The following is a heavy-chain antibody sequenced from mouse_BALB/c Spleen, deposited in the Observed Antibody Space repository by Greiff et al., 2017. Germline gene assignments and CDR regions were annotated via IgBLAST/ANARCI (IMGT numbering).Heavy chain of an antibody. CDR1: GYAFSSYW. J-gene: IGHJ4*01. Sequence: VQLQQSGAELVRPGSSVKISCKASGYAFSSYWMNWVKQRPGQGLEWIGQIYPGDGDTNYNGKFKGKATLTADKSSSTAYMQLSSLTSEDSAVYFCARETGPYAMDYWGQGTSVTVSS. CDR3: ARETGPYAMDY. CDR2: IYPGDGDT. D-gene: IGHD4-1*01. V-gene: IGHV1-80*01.